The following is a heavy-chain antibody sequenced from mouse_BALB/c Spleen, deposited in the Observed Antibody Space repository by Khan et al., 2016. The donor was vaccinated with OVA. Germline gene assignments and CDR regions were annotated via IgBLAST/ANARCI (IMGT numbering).Heavy chain of an antibody. Sequence: EVQLVESGPGLVKPSQSLSLTCTVTGYSITSDYAWNWIRQFPGNKLEWMAYITYSGSTGYNPSLKSPISITRDTSKNQFFLQLNSVSTEDTATSYCARDYGSSYLFFDYWGQGTTLTVSS. CDR2: ITYSGST. V-gene: IGHV3-2*02. CDR1: GYSITSDYA. J-gene: IGHJ2*01. D-gene: IGHD1-1*01. CDR3: ARDYGSSYLFFDY.